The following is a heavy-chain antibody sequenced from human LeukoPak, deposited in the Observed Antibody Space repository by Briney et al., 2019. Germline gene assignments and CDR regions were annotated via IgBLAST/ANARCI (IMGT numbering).Heavy chain of an antibody. CDR2: INHGGDS. Sequence: SETLSLTCAVSGGPFSGYDWTWIRQPPGKGLEWIGEINHGGDSNYNSSLQSRLTISVDTSRNQFFLKLRSATAADTAVYYCARSLRWLVEDRYLYHMDVWGEGTSVTVSS. D-gene: IGHD6-19*01. CDR3: ARSLRWLVEDRYLYHMDV. V-gene: IGHV4-34*01. J-gene: IGHJ6*03. CDR1: GGPFSGYD.